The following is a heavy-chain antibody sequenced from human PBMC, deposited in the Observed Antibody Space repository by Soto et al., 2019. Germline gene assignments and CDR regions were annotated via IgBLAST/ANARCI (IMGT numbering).Heavy chain of an antibody. CDR2: ISSSGSTI. CDR1: GFTFSSYE. V-gene: IGHV3-48*03. CDR3: AREEYSSALDY. Sequence: VQLVESGGGLVQPGGSLRLSCAASGFTFSSYEMNWVRQAPGKGLEWVSYISSSGSTIYYADSVKGRFTISRDNAKNSLYLQMNSLRAEDTAVYYCAREEYSSALDYWGQGTLVTVSS. J-gene: IGHJ4*02. D-gene: IGHD6-6*01.